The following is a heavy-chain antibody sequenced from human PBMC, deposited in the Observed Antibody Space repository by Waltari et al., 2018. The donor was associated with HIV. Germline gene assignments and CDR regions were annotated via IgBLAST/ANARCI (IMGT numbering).Heavy chain of an antibody. D-gene: IGHD6-19*01. Sequence: QDRLVQSEAERKKPGASVKVSCKASGFTYSNYGITWVRQATGQGLEWMGWISGHHGNTTYAHQFQGRVTLTTDTSTSPAYMELRRLRHDDTAVYYCTREVDGVQWLAFDYWGQGTLVTVSS. J-gene: IGHJ4*02. CDR1: GFTYSNYG. CDR2: ISGHHGNT. V-gene: IGHV1-18*01. CDR3: TREVDGVQWLAFDY.